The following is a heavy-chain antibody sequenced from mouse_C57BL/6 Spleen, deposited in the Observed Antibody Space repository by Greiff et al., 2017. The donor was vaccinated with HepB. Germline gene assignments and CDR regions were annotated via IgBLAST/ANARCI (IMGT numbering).Heavy chain of an antibody. J-gene: IGHJ4*01. CDR3: ARQGYYYGSSYDYAMDY. CDR1: GYTFTSYW. D-gene: IGHD1-1*01. CDR2: IHPNSGST. V-gene: IGHV1-64*01. Sequence: VKLQQPGAELVKPGASVKLSCKASGYTFTSYWMHWVKQRPGQGLEWIGMIHPNSGSTNYNEKFKSKATLTVDKSSSTAYMQLSSLTSEDSAVYYCARQGYYYGSSYDYAMDYWGQGTSVTVSS.